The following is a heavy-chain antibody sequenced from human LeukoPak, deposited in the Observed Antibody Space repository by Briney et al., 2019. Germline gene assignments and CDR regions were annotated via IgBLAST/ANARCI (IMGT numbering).Heavy chain of an antibody. Sequence: GGSLRLSCAASGFTFSSYSMNWVRQTPGKGLEWLSYISDSSSAIYYADSVKGRFTISRDNAKNSLYLQMNSLRAEDTAVYYCARGRSSGWYASTKMYYFDYWGQGTLVTVSS. CDR3: ARGRSSGWYASTKMYYFDY. J-gene: IGHJ4*02. D-gene: IGHD6-19*01. CDR1: GFTFSSYS. CDR2: ISDSSSAI. V-gene: IGHV3-48*01.